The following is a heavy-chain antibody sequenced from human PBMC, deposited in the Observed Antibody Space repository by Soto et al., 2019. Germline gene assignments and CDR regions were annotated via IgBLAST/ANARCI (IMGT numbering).Heavy chain of an antibody. V-gene: IGHV1-58*01. D-gene: IGHD2-15*01. CDR1: GFTFSNSA. Sequence: GASVKVSCKTSGFTFSNSAVQWVRQARGQRLEWIAWIVVGSHNTNYAQNFKGRLTVTTDTSTSTAYMELTGLTSEDTAIYYCAAEFYSGGRCCSFGLWGQGTMVTVSS. CDR3: AAEFYSGGRCCSFGL. CDR2: IVVGSHNT. J-gene: IGHJ3*01.